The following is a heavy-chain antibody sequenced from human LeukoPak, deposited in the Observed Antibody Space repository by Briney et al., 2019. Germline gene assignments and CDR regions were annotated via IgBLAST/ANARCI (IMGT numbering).Heavy chain of an antibody. D-gene: IGHD2-15*01. V-gene: IGHV3-66*01. J-gene: IGHJ4*02. Sequence: GGSLRLSCAASGFTVSSNYMSWVRQAPGKGLEWVSVIYSGGSTYYADSVKGRFTISRDNSKNTLYLQMNSLRAEDTAVYYCAKDDGRYCSGGSCYSFAYWGQGTLVTVSS. CDR1: GFTVSSNY. CDR3: AKDDGRYCSGGSCYSFAY. CDR2: IYSGGST.